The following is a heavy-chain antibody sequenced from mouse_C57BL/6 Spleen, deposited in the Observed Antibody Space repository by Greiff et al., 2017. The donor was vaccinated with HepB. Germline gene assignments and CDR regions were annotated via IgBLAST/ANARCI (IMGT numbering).Heavy chain of an antibody. CDR2: IYPGDGDT. CDR3: ARGDSSGHFDY. CDR1: GYAFSSYW. V-gene: IGHV1-80*01. D-gene: IGHD3-2*02. Sequence: LVESGAELVKPGASVKISCKASGYAFSSYWMNWVKQRPGKGLEWIGQIYPGDGDTNYNGKFKGKATLTADKSSSTAYMQLSSLTSEDSAVYFCARGDSSGHFDYWGQGTTLTVSS. J-gene: IGHJ2*01.